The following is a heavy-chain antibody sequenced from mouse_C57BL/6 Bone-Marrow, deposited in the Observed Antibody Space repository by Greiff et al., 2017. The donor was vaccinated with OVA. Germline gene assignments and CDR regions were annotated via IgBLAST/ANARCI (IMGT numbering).Heavy chain of an antibody. D-gene: IGHD1-1*01. V-gene: IGHV1-52*01. CDR3: ASSSSPAWFAY. J-gene: IGHJ3*01. Sequence: QVQLKQPGAELVRPGSSVKLSCKASGYTFTSYWMHWVKQRPIQGLEWIGNIDPSDSETHYNQKFKDKATCTVDKSASTAYMQLSSLTSEDSAVYYCASSSSPAWFAYWGQGTLVTVSA. CDR1: GYTFTSYW. CDR2: IDPSDSET.